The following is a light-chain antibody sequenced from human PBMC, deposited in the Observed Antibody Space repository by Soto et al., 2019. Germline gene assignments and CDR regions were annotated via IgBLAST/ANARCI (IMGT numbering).Light chain of an antibody. J-gene: IGLJ2*01. CDR1: NIGSKS. CDR2: YDS. CDR3: QVWDSSSDHPA. Sequence: SYELTQPPSVSVAPGKTARITCGGNNIGSKSVHWYQQKPGQAPALVIYYDSDRPSGIPERFSGSNSGNTATLTISRVEAGDEADYYCQVWDSSSDHPAFGGGTKLTVL. V-gene: IGLV3-21*04.